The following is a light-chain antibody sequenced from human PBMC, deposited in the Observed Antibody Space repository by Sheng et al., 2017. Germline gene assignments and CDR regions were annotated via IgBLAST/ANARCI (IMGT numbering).Light chain of an antibody. CDR1: QSISNY. J-gene: IGKJ1*01. Sequence: DIQMTQSPSSLSASVGDRVTITCRASQSISNYLNWYQQKPGKAPKLLIYGAFNVQSGVPSRFSGSRSGTDFTLTIISLQPEDFATYYCQQSYSVPVTFGQGTKVELK. V-gene: IGKV1-39*01. CDR2: GAF. CDR3: QQSYSVPVT.